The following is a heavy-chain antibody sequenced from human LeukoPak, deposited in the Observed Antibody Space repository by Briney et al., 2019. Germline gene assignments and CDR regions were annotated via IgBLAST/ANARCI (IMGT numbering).Heavy chain of an antibody. D-gene: IGHD3-22*01. J-gene: IGHJ4*02. V-gene: IGHV1-69*04. Sequence: APVKVSCKASGGTFSSYAISWVRQAPGQGLEWMGRIIPILGIANYAQKFQGRVTITADKSTSTAYMELSSLRSEDTAVYYCAKYYYDSSGRFDYWGQGTLVTVSS. CDR1: GGTFSSYA. CDR2: IIPILGIA. CDR3: AKYYYDSSGRFDY.